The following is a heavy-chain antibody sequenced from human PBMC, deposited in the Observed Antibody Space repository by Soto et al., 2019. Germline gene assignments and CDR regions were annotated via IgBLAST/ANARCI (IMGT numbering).Heavy chain of an antibody. V-gene: IGHV1-69*08. J-gene: IGHJ4*02. D-gene: IGHD4-17*01. CDR3: ARDVALAPVTVSTHVDY. CDR2: LIPNLDIA. CDR1: GGTFSNYT. Sequence: QVHLVQSGAEVKKPGSSVKVSCKASGGTFSNYTITWVRQAPGQGLEWMGRLIPNLDIANYAKKFQGRVTITADKSTSTAYTELSSLRSKDTAVYYCARDVALAPVTVSTHVDYSGPGILVIVSS.